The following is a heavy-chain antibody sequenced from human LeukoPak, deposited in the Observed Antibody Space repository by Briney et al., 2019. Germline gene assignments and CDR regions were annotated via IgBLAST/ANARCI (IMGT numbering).Heavy chain of an antibody. J-gene: IGHJ4*02. Sequence: ASVKVSCKASGGTFSSYAISWVRQAPGQGLEWMGGIIPIFGTANYAQTFQGRVTITTDESTSTAYMELSSLRSEDTAVYYCARDVGYYYDSSGYYYGYWGQGTLVTVSS. CDR2: IIPIFGTA. CDR1: GGTFSSYA. V-gene: IGHV1-69*05. D-gene: IGHD3-22*01. CDR3: ARDVGYYYDSSGYYYGY.